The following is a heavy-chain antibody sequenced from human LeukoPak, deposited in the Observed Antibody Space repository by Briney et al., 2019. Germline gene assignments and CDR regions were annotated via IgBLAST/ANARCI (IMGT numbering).Heavy chain of an antibody. Sequence: SETLSLTCTVSGGSISSSSYYWGWIRQPPGKGPEWIGSIYYSGSTYYNPSLKSRVTISVDTSKNQFSLKLSSVTAADTAVYYCARDRRSYPDYWGQGTLVTVSS. CDR2: IYYSGST. D-gene: IGHD1-26*01. CDR3: ARDRRSYPDY. J-gene: IGHJ4*02. V-gene: IGHV4-39*07. CDR1: GGSISSSSYY.